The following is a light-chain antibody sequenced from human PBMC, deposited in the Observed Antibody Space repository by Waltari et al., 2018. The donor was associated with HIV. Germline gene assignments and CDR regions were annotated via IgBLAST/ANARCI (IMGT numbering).Light chain of an antibody. J-gene: IGKJ3*01. CDR1: QNIDTF. Sequence: DIQMTQSPSSLSASVGDTVTFTCRASQNIDTFLSWFQQTPGKAPTLLIHDTSRLHSGVPSRFRGSGSGTDFTLTISSLQSEDFATYYCLQTYDTPLTFGPGTIVDV. V-gene: IGKV1-39*01. CDR3: LQTYDTPLT. CDR2: DTS.